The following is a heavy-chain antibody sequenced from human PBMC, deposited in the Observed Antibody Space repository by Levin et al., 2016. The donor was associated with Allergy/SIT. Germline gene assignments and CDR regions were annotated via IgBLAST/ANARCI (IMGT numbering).Heavy chain of an antibody. Sequence: VRQAPGKGLEWVSSISSSSSYIYYADSVKGRFTISRDNAKNSLYLQMNSLRAEDTAVYYCARGGHRPFDYWGQGTLVTVSS. CDR2: ISSSSSYI. D-gene: IGHD6-6*01. V-gene: IGHV3-21*01. CDR3: ARGGHRPFDY. J-gene: IGHJ4*02.